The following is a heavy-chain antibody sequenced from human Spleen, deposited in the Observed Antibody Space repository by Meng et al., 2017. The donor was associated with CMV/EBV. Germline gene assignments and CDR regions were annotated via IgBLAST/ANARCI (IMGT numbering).Heavy chain of an antibody. CDR3: AKDSAFWSGYPDY. J-gene: IGHJ4*02. CDR2: IWYDGSNK. V-gene: IGHV3-33*06. D-gene: IGHD3-3*01. Sequence: CAASGFTFSSYGMHWVRQAPGKGLEWVAVIWYDGSNKYYADSVKGRFTISRDNSKNTLYLQMNSLRAEDTAVYYCAKDSAFWSGYPDYWGQGTLVTVSS. CDR1: GFTFSSYG.